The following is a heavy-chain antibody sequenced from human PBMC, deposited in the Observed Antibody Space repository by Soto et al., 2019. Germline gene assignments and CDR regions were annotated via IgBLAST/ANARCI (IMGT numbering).Heavy chain of an antibody. J-gene: IGHJ6*02. D-gene: IGHD3-9*01. CDR3: ARATYTYYDILTTLYYYYGMDV. Sequence: QVQLVQSGAEVKKPGSSVKVSCKASGGTFSSYAISWVRQAPGQGLEWMGGIIPIFGTANYAQKFQGRVTITADESTSTAYMELSSLRSEDTAVYYCARATYTYYDILTTLYYYYGMDVWGQGTTVTVSS. V-gene: IGHV1-69*12. CDR2: IIPIFGTA. CDR1: GGTFSSYA.